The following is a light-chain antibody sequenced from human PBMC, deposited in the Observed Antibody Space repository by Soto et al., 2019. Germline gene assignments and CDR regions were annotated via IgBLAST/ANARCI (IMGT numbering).Light chain of an antibody. CDR1: QDISSY. Sequence: DIQLTHSPSFLSASVVYIVTITFRASQDISSYLALYQQKPGKAPKVLIYAASSLQSGVPSRFSGSRSGPDFTLTISSLQPEDFATYYCQKSYSSPPTFGQGTKVDIK. CDR3: QKSYSSPPT. V-gene: IGKV1-39*01. CDR2: AAS. J-gene: IGKJ1*01.